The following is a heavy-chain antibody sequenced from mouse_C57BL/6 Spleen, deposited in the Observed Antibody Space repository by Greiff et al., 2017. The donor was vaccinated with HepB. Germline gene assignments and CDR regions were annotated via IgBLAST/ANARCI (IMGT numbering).Heavy chain of an antibody. CDR3: ARSPSTMVTTGAFDV. D-gene: IGHD2-2*01. CDR2: INPNNGGT. CDR1: GYTFTDYN. V-gene: IGHV1-22*01. Sequence: EVQLKESGPELVKPGASVKMSCKASGYTFTDYNMHWVKQSHGKSLEWIGYINPNNGGTSYNQKFKGKATLTVNKSSSTAYMELRSLTSEDSAVYYCARSPSTMVTTGAFDVWGTGTTVTVSS. J-gene: IGHJ1*03.